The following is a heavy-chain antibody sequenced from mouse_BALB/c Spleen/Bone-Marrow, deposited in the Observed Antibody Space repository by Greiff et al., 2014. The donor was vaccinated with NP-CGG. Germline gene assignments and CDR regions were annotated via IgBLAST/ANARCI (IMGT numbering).Heavy chain of an antibody. CDR1: GYTFTSYW. V-gene: IGHV1-87*01. Sequence: QVQLKESGAELARPGASVKLSCKASGYTFTSYWMQWVKQRPGQGLEWIGAIYPGDGDTRYTQKFKGKATLTADKSSSTAYMQLSSLASEDSAVYYCARDEHYFDDWGQGTTLTVSS. CDR3: ARDEHYFDD. J-gene: IGHJ2*01. CDR2: IYPGDGDT.